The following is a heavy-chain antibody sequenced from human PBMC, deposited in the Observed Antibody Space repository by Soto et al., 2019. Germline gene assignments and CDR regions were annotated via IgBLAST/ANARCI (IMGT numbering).Heavy chain of an antibody. V-gene: IGHV4-30-4*01. D-gene: IGHD6-13*01. CDR3: ARSSHKESWFDP. Sequence: SEALSLTCTVSVGAISSGDYYWSWIPQPPGKGLEWIGYIYYSGSTYYNPSLKSRVTISVDTSKNQFSLKLNSVTAADTAVYYCARSSHKESWFDPWGQGTLVTVSS. CDR2: IYYSGST. CDR1: VGAISSGDYY. J-gene: IGHJ5*02.